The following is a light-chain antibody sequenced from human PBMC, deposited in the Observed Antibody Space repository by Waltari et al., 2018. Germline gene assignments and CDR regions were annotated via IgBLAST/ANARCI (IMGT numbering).Light chain of an antibody. CDR3: QQYNSYSTWT. J-gene: IGKJ1*01. CDR1: QRISSW. V-gene: IGKV1-5*03. Sequence: DIQMTQYPSTLSASVGDRVTITCQASQRISSWLAWYQQKPGKAPKLLIYKASSLESGVPSRFSGSGSGTEFTLTISSLQPDDFATYYCQQYNSYSTWTFGQGTKVEIK. CDR2: KAS.